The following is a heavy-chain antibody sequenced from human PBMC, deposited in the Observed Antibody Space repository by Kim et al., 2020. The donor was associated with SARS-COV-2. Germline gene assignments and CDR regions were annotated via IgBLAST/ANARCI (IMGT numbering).Heavy chain of an antibody. J-gene: IGHJ3*02. Sequence: SETLSLTCTVSGGSISSGGYYWSWIRQHPGKGLEWIGYIYYSGSTYYNPSLKSRVTISVDTSKNQFSLKLSSVTVADTAVYYCARLRITMIVVVDAFDIWGQGTMVTVSS. CDR3: ARLRITMIVVVDAFDI. CDR1: GGSISSGGYY. CDR2: IYYSGST. V-gene: IGHV4-31*03. D-gene: IGHD3-22*01.